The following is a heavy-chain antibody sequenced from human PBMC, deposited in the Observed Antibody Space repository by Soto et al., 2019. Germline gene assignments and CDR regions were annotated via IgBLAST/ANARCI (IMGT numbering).Heavy chain of an antibody. Sequence: QVQLVESGGGVVQPGRSLRLSCAASGFTFSSYGMHWVRQAPGKGLEWVAVISYDGSNKYYADSVKGRITISRDNSKNTLYLQMKSLSAEDTAVYYCAKDQTKKCRNAFDIWGQGTMVTVSS. V-gene: IGHV3-30*18. CDR2: ISYDGSNK. CDR1: GFTFSSYG. CDR3: AKDQTKKCRNAFDI. J-gene: IGHJ3*02.